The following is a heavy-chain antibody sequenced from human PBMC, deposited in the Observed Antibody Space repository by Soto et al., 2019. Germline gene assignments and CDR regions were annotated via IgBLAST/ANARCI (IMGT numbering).Heavy chain of an antibody. J-gene: IGHJ4*02. Sequence: HPGGSLRLSCAASGFTISSNAMYWVRQAPGKGLEWVSGISDRGGTTHYADSVKGRFTISRDTSKNTLYLQLNTLRADDTAVYYCAKDKPGTTSFDYWGQGTLVTVSS. CDR1: GFTISSNA. D-gene: IGHD1-1*01. V-gene: IGHV3-23*01. CDR2: ISDRGGTT. CDR3: AKDKPGTTSFDY.